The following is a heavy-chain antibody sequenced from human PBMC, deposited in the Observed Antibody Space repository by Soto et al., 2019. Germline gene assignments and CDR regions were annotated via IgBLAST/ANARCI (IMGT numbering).Heavy chain of an antibody. V-gene: IGHV1-18*01. J-gene: IGHJ6*02. CDR2: ISAYDGNT. Sequence: ASVKVSCKASGYTFTSYGISWVRQAPGQGLEWMGWISAYDGNTNYAQKLQGRVTMTTDTSTSTAYMELRSLRSDDTAVYYCARDLRISSSSYYYYYGMDVWGQGTTVTVSS. CDR1: GYTFTSYG. CDR3: ARDLRISSSSYYYYYGMDV. D-gene: IGHD2-2*01.